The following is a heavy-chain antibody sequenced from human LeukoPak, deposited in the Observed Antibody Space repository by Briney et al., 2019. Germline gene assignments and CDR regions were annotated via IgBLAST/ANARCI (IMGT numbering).Heavy chain of an antibody. CDR1: GFTFSSYA. V-gene: IGHV3-23*01. CDR2: ISGSDGST. CDR3: AKARGFCSGGSCYNPFDP. Sequence: GGSLRLSCAASGFTFSSYAMSWVRQAPGKGLEWVSAISGSDGSTYYADSVKGRFTISRDNSKNTLYLQMNSLRAEDTAVYYCAKARGFCSGGSCYNPFDPWGQGTLVTVSS. D-gene: IGHD2-15*01. J-gene: IGHJ5*02.